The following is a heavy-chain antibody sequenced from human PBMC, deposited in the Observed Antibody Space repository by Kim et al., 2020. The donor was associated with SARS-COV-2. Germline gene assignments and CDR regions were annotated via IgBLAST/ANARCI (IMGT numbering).Heavy chain of an antibody. CDR1: GFTFNNYD. V-gene: IGHV3-13*01. CDR2: IGASGAT. Sequence: GGSLRLSCAASGFTFNNYDMHWVRQSTGGGLEYVSTIGASGATFYRDSVRGRFIISRENGKNSLYLQMNRLTAEDTAVDFCAGGRTGDSADFWGQGTL. D-gene: IGHD7-27*01. J-gene: IGHJ4*02. CDR3: AGGRTGDSADF.